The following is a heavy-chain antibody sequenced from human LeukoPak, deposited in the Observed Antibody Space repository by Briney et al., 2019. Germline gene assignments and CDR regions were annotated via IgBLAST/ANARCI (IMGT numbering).Heavy chain of an antibody. CDR3: AKDTIRRNGVSDAFDI. J-gene: IGHJ3*02. Sequence: QAGGSLRLSCVASGFTFSDYAMNWVRQAPGKGLEWVSHVGGGGGDTHYADSVKGRFTISRDNRKNTMYLQLTSLKADDAAVYFCAKDTIRRNGVSDAFDIWGPGTKVTVSS. D-gene: IGHD3-9*01. V-gene: IGHV3-23*01. CDR2: VGGGGGDT. CDR1: GFTFSDYA.